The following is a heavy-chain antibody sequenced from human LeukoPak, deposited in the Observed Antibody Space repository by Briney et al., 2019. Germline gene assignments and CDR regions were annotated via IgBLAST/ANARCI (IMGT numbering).Heavy chain of an antibody. Sequence: GGSLRLSCAASGFTFSSYSMNWVRQAPGKGLGWVSPISSSSSYIYYADSVKGRFTISRDNAKNSLYLQMNSLRAEDTAVYYCARTAGTGNYFDYWGQGTLVTVSS. CDR1: GFTFSSYS. D-gene: IGHD6-19*01. V-gene: IGHV3-21*01. CDR2: ISSSSSYI. CDR3: ARTAGTGNYFDY. J-gene: IGHJ4*02.